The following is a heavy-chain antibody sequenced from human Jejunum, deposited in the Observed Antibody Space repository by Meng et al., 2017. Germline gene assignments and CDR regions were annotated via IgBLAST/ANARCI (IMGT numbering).Heavy chain of an antibody. D-gene: IGHD3-22*01. J-gene: IGHJ4*02. CDR1: GGSISGGDYY. Sequence: QGQLQESGPGLVKPSQTLSLTCTVPGGSISGGDYYWSWIRQPPGKGLEWIGYIHYIGSAFFHPSFKSRAAISVDTSNNQFSLKLNSVTAGDTAVYYCARERWEYYESSGFDSWGQGTLVTVSS. CDR2: IHYIGSA. V-gene: IGHV4-30-4*01. CDR3: ARERWEYYESSGFDS.